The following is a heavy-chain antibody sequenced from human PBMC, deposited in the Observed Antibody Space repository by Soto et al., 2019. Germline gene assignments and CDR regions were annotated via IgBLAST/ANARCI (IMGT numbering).Heavy chain of an antibody. CDR2: IYHSGST. Sequence: PSETLSLTCAVSGGSIGSSNWWSWVRQPPGKGLEWIGEIYHSGSTNYNPSLKSRVTISVDKSKNQFSLKLSSVTAADTAVYYCARPSPYYYYGMDVWGQGTTVTVSS. CDR3: ARPSPYYYYGMDV. V-gene: IGHV4-4*02. CDR1: GGSIGSSNW. J-gene: IGHJ6*02.